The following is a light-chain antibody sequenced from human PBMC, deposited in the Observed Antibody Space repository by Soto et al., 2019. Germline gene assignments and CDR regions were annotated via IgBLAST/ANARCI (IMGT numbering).Light chain of an antibody. J-gene: IGKJ4*01. CDR2: GAS. Sequence: EIVLTQSPGTLSLSPGERATLSCRASQSVSSSYLAWYQQKPGQAPRLLIYGASSSATGIPDRFSGSGSGRDFTIIISRLEHEDNAVYYCQQYGSSPRVTFGGGTKVEIK. V-gene: IGKV3-20*01. CDR3: QQYGSSPRVT. CDR1: QSVSSSY.